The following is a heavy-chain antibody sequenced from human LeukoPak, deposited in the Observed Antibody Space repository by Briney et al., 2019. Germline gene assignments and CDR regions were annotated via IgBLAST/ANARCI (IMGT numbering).Heavy chain of an antibody. CDR2: ISYDGNNK. CDR3: AKDARIVRGHDF. V-gene: IGHV3-30*18. J-gene: IGHJ3*01. D-gene: IGHD2-8*01. CDR1: GFTFSSHG. Sequence: GGSLRLSCAASGFTFSSHGMHWVRQAPGKGLEWVAVISYDGNNKYYPDSVKGRLTISRDNSKSTLYLQMNSLRAEDTAVYYCAKDARIVRGHDFWGQGTMVTVSP.